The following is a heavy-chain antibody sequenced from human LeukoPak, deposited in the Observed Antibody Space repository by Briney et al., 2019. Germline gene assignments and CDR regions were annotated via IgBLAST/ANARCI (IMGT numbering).Heavy chain of an antibody. J-gene: IGHJ3*02. CDR2: ISDSGNTI. CDR3: ARARDNWNYEAFDI. V-gene: IGHV3-11*01. Sequence: PGGSLRLSCAASGFTFSGYYMNWIRQAPGKGLEWVSYISDSGNTIHSADSVKGRFTISRDNAKNSLYLQMNSLRAEDTAVYYCARARDNWNYEAFDIWGQGTMVTVSS. D-gene: IGHD1-7*01. CDR1: GFTFSGYY.